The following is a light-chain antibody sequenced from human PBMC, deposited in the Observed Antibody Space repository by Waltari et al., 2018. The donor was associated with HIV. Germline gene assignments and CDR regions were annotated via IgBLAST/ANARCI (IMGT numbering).Light chain of an antibody. V-gene: IGKV1-5*03. CDR2: KTS. CDR1: QIIDYW. Sequence: DVQMTQSPSTLSASVGDRVSITCRASQIIDYWLAWYQQKPGQPPKLLIYKTSDLESGVPTRFSGSGSGADFTLTIDGLQPEDFATYYCQQYNSHSYTFGQGTKLDIK. J-gene: IGKJ2*01. CDR3: QQYNSHSYT.